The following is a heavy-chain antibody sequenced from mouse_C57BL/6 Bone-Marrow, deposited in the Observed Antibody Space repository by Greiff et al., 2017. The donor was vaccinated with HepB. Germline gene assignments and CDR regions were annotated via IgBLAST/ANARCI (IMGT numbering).Heavy chain of an antibody. CDR2: IDPANGNT. Sequence: VQLQQSVAELVRPGASVKLSCTASGFNIKNTYMHWVKQRPEQGLEWIGRIDPANGNTKYAPKFQGKATITADTSSNTAYLQLSSLTSEDSAVYFCARGELIRLIPDYDYDEDYAMDYWGQGTSVTVSS. CDR3: ARGELIRLIPDYDYDEDYAMDY. D-gene: IGHD2-4*01. V-gene: IGHV14-3*01. J-gene: IGHJ4*01. CDR1: GFNIKNTY.